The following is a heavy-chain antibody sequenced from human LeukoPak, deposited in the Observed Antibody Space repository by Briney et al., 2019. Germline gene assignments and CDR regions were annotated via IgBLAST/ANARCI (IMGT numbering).Heavy chain of an antibody. CDR2: INPNSGDT. V-gene: IGHV1-2*02. Sequence: ASVKVSCKASGYFFTGYYIHWVRQAPGQGPEWMGWINPNSGDTHYAQHFRGRVTVARDTSLRTAYMELSRLRSDDTAVYYCARGKEVWSDYTTNWFDPWGQGTLVTVSS. CDR3: ARGKEVWSDYTTNWFDP. D-gene: IGHD1-1*01. CDR1: GYFFTGYY. J-gene: IGHJ5*02.